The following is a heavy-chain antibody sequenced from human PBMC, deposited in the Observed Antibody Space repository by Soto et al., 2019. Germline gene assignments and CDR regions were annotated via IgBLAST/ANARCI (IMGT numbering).Heavy chain of an antibody. J-gene: IGHJ4*02. D-gene: IGHD3-22*01. Sequence: GESLKISCKVSGYSFISYWISLVRQMPGKGLEWMGRIDPSDSYTNYSPSFQGHVTISADKSISTAYLQWSSLKASDTAMYYCARHLTPYYYDSSGYFSRREFDYWGQGTLVTVSS. CDR2: IDPSDSYT. V-gene: IGHV5-10-1*01. CDR1: GYSFISYW. CDR3: ARHLTPYYYDSSGYFSRREFDY.